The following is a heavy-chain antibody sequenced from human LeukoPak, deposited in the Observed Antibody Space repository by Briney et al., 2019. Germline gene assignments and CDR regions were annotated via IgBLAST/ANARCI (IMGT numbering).Heavy chain of an antibody. CDR3: ARPSYSSSWLPFDY. V-gene: IGHV5-51*01. CDR1: GYSFTSYW. CDR2: IHPSDSDT. D-gene: IGHD6-13*01. J-gene: IGHJ4*02. Sequence: GESLKISCKSSGYSFTSYWIGWVRQMPGKGLEWMGIIHPSDSDTRYSPSFQGRVTISAGKSISTAYLQWSSLKASDTAMYYCARPSYSSSWLPFDYWGQGTLVTVSS.